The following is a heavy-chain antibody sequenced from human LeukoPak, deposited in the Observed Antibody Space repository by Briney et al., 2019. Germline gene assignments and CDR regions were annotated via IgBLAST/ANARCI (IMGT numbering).Heavy chain of an antibody. CDR3: ARGEPDCAGDCPYWYLDL. V-gene: IGHV3-64*01. CDR2: ISGDGGST. D-gene: IGHD2-21*02. J-gene: IGHJ2*01. CDR1: GFTFSRSA. Sequence: GGSLRLSCAVTGFTFSRSAMHWVRQAPGKGLEYVSAISGDGGSTYYANSVKGRFTISRDNSKNTVFLQMGSLRTEDMAVYYCARGEPDCAGDCPYWYLDLWGRGTLVTVSS.